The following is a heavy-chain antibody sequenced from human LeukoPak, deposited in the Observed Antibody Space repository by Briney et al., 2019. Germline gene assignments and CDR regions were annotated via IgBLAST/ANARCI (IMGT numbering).Heavy chain of an antibody. D-gene: IGHD1-26*01. V-gene: IGHV3-74*01. CDR1: GFIFSYFW. J-gene: IGHJ3*02. Sequence: GGSLILSCAASGFIFSYFWMHWVRQAPGKGLVWVSRISRDGSGTSYADSVKGRFTISRDNAKNTLSPQMNSLRAEDTAVYYCTRELEYRGSPDDAFDIWGQGTMVTVSS. CDR2: ISRDGSGT. CDR3: TRELEYRGSPDDAFDI.